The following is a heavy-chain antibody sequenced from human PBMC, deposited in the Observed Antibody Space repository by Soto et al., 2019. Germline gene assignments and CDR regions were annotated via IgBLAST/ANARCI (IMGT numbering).Heavy chain of an antibody. CDR2: INWNSYNI. J-gene: IGHJ3*02. D-gene: IGHD3-16*01. CDR1: GFTFDDYA. V-gene: IGHV3-9*01. Sequence: GGSLRLSRAASGFTFDDYAMHWVRQAPGKGLEWVSGINWNSYNIDYADSVRGRFTISRDNAKNFVYLQMNSLRAEDTALYYCAKDMRTWGSSRWHDVFDIWGQGTMVTVSS. CDR3: AKDMRTWGSSRWHDVFDI.